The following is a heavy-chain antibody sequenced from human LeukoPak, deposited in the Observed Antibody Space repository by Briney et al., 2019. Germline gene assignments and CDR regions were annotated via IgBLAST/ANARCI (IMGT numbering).Heavy chain of an antibody. CDR3: ARAREYCSGRTCYHYYGMDV. D-gene: IGHD2-15*01. Sequence: GGSLRLSCAASGFTFSDYSMTWVRQAPGKGLEWVSFISSSSTYINYADSVKGRFTISRDNANNSLYLQMNSLRAEDTAVYYCARAREYCSGRTCYHYYGMDVWGQGTTVTVSS. CDR1: GFTFSDYS. V-gene: IGHV3-21*01. J-gene: IGHJ6*02. CDR2: ISSSSTYI.